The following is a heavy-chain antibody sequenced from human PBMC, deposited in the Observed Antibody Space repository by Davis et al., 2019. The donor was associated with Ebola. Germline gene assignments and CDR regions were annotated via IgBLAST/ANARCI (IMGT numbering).Heavy chain of an antibody. CDR2: IGSSGSPI. J-gene: IGHJ6*02. Sequence: PGGSLRLSCAASGFTFTSYYMNWIRQPPGKGLEWLSYIGSSGSPIYYADSVKGRFTISRDNAKNSLYLQMNSLRAEDTAVYYCARDVAWGSSQGGFYYYGMDVWGQGTTVTVSS. CDR1: GFTFTSYY. CDR3: ARDVAWGSSQGGFYYYGMDV. D-gene: IGHD6-6*01. V-gene: IGHV3-11*01.